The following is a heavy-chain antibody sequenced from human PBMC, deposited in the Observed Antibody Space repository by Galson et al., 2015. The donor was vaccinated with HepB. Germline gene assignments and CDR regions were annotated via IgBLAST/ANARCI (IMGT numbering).Heavy chain of an antibody. CDR2: IYYSGRT. CDR1: GASISSSIW. J-gene: IGHJ4*01. CDR3: ARGSWPFIY. Sequence: SETLSLTCAFSGASISSSIWWSWARQPPGRGLELIGTIYYSGRTDYNPSLKNRVTISMDTSKNEFSLRLSSVAAADTAVYYCARGSWPFIYWGHGILVTVSS. V-gene: IGHV4-4*02.